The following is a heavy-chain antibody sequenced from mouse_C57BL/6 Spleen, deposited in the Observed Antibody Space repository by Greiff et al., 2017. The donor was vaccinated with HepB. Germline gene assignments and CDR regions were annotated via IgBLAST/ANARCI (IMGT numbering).Heavy chain of an antibody. J-gene: IGHJ2*01. Sequence: QVQLQQPGAELVKPGASVKLSCKASGYTFTSYWMQWVKQRPGQGLEWIGEIDPSESYTNYNQKFKGKATLTVDTSSSTAYMQLSSLTSEDSAVYYCASYYYGSSYPHYWGQGTTLTVSS. CDR1: GYTFTSYW. CDR3: ASYYYGSSYPHY. CDR2: IDPSESYT. D-gene: IGHD1-1*01. V-gene: IGHV1-50*01.